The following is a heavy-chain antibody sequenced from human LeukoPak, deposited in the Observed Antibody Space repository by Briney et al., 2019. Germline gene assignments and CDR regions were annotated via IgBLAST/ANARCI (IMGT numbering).Heavy chain of an antibody. J-gene: IGHJ6*02. CDR2: INPNSGGT. D-gene: IGHD3-10*02. CDR3: ARGCSGPSGWPYYYYYGMDV. CDR1: GYTFTGYY. V-gene: IGHV1-2*02. Sequence: ASVKVPCKASGYTFTGYYMHWVRQAPGQGLEWMGWINPNSGGTNYAQKFQGRVTMTRDTSISTAYMELSRLRSDDTAVYYCARGCSGPSGWPYYYYYGMDVWGQGTTVTVSS.